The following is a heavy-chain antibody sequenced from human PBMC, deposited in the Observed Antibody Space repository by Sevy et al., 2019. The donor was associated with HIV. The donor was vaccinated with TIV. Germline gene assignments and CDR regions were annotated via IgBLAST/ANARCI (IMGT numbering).Heavy chain of an antibody. CDR1: GFTFSSYA. Sequence: GGSLRLSCAASGFTFSSYAMSWVRQAPGKGLEWVSAISGSGGSTYYADSVKGRFTISRDNSKNTLYLQMNSLRAEDTGVYYCAKGSSGYLYAFDIWGQGTMVTVSS. V-gene: IGHV3-23*01. J-gene: IGHJ3*02. CDR2: ISGSGGST. D-gene: IGHD3-22*01. CDR3: AKGSSGYLYAFDI.